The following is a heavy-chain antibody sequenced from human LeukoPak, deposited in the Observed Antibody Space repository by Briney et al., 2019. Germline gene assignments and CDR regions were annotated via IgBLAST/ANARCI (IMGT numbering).Heavy chain of an antibody. CDR1: GFTFSSYSMN. D-gene: IGHD6-19*01. J-gene: IGHJ4*02. CDR2: IYYGGST. CDR3: ARRGLAVAAH. Sequence: GSLRLSCAASGFTFSSYSMNWVRQPPGKGLEWIGSIYYGGSTYYNASLKSRVTISADTSKNQFSLKVSSVTAADTAVYYCARRGLAVAAHWGQGTLVTVSS. V-gene: IGHV4-59*08.